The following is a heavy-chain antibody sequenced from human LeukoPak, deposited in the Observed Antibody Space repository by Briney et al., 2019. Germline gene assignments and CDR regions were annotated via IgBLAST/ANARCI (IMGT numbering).Heavy chain of an antibody. Sequence: SETLSLTCTVSGVSISSFYWSWIRQPAGKDLEWIGRIYTSGSINYNPSLKSRVTMSVDTSRNEFSLKLASVTAADTAVYYCARCGGYCDFATCYRHPAQHYFGMDVWGQGTTVIVSS. CDR1: GVSISSFY. D-gene: IGHD3/OR15-3a*01. CDR3: ARCGGYCDFATCYRHPAQHYFGMDV. V-gene: IGHV4-4*07. J-gene: IGHJ6*02. CDR2: IYTSGSI.